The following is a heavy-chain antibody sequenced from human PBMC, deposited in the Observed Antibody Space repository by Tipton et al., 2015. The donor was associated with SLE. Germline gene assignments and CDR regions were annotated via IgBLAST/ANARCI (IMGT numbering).Heavy chain of an antibody. D-gene: IGHD2-2*01. CDR1: GYSFTSYW. Sequence: QSGAEVKKPGESLKISCKGSGYSFTSYWIAWVRQMPGKGLEWMGIIYPGDSDTRYSPSFQGKVTISADKSLSTAYLQWSSLKSSDTAIYYCARRQLMADFDCWGRVTLVTISS. CDR3: ARRQLMADFDC. V-gene: IGHV5-51*03. CDR2: IYPGDSDT. J-gene: IGHJ4*02.